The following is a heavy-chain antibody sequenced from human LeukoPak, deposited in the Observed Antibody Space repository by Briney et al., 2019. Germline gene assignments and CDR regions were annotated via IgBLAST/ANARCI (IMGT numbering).Heavy chain of an antibody. CDR3: AKRFSSVWYYFDN. V-gene: IGHV3-30*18. CDR1: GFTFSNYA. D-gene: IGHD6-19*01. Sequence: GGSLRLSCAASGFTFSNYAMHWVRQAPGKGLEWVAVISYDGSNKYYADSVKGRFTISRDNSKNTVYLQMNSLRAEDTAVYYCAKRFSSVWYYFDNWGQGTLVPSPQ. CDR2: ISYDGSNK. J-gene: IGHJ4*02.